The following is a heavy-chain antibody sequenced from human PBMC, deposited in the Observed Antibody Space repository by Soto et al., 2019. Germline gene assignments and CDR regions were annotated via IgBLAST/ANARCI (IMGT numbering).Heavy chain of an antibody. CDR3: ARHVPAAGYYNGMDV. J-gene: IGHJ6*02. Sequence: QVQLVQSGAEVKKPGSSVKVSCKASGGTFSSYAISWVQQAPGQGLEWMGGIIPIFGTANYAEKFQGRVTITADESTSTAYMELSSLRSEDTAVYYCARHVPAAGYYNGMDVWGQGTTVTVSS. CDR1: GGTFSSYA. CDR2: IIPIFGTA. V-gene: IGHV1-69*12. D-gene: IGHD2-2*01.